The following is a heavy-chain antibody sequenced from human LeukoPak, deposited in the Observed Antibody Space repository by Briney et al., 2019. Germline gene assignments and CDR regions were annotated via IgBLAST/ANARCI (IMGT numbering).Heavy chain of an antibody. CDR2: INWYGGST. D-gene: IGHD3-3*01. Sequence: PGGPLSLSCAASGLTFDDYGMIWVRHAPGKGLEWVSGINWYGGSTDYADSVTGRFTISRDNAKNSLYLQMNSLRAEDTALYYCARDRVASDYWGQGTLVTVSS. CDR3: ARDRVASDY. CDR1: GLTFDDYG. J-gene: IGHJ4*02. V-gene: IGHV3-20*04.